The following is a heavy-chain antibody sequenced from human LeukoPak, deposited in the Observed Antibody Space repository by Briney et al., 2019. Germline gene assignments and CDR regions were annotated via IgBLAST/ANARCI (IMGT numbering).Heavy chain of an antibody. CDR1: GFTVNYW. Sequence: GGSLRLSCAASGFTVNYWMSWARQAPGKGLEWVATMTHDGSDEYYLDSVKGRFTISRDSAKNSIYLQMNSLRVEDTSTYYCAKGDLENWGQGTLVTVSS. V-gene: IGHV3-7*01. CDR2: MTHDGSDE. CDR3: AKGDLEN. J-gene: IGHJ4*02.